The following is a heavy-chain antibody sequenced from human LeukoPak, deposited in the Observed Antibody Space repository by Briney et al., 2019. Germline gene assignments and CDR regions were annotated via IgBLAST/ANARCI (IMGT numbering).Heavy chain of an antibody. J-gene: IGHJ4*02. D-gene: IGHD2-21*01. V-gene: IGHV3-9*01. CDR1: GCTFDDYA. CDR3: ASAAQDSSTRARPFDY. CDR2: ISWNRGRI. Sequence: CRRLACAASGCTFDDYAMQWVRQAPGKGREWVAGISWNRGRIGYADSVKGRFTISRDNAKNSLYLQMNSLRAEDTALYYCASAAQDSSTRARPFDYWGQGTLVTVSS.